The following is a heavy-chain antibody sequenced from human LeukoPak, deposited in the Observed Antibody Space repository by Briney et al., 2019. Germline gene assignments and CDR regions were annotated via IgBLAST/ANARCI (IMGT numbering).Heavy chain of an antibody. CDR3: ARERYSPGDDAFDL. CDR1: QFTFISNS. Sequence: PGGSLRLSCAASQFTFISNSMHWVRQAPRKGLEYVSGITSNGRNTYYANSVKGRFTISRDNSKNTVYLQMGSLRPEDMAVYYCARERYSPGDDAFDLWGQGTMVTVSS. J-gene: IGHJ3*01. D-gene: IGHD6-13*01. CDR2: ITSNGRNT. V-gene: IGHV3-64*01.